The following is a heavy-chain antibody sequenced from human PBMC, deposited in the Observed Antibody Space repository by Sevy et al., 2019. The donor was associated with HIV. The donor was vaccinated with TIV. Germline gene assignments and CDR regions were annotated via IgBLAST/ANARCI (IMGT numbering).Heavy chain of an antibody. Sequence: SETLSLTCTVSGGSISSSSYYWGWIRQPPGKGLEWIGSIYYSGSTYYNPSLKSRVTISVDTSKNQFSLKLSSVTAADTAVYYCARVGSLPGSCEPYFDYWGQGTLVTVSS. CDR2: IYYSGST. V-gene: IGHV4-39*01. CDR1: GGSISSSSYY. CDR3: ARVGSLPGSCEPYFDY. J-gene: IGHJ4*02. D-gene: IGHD6-13*01.